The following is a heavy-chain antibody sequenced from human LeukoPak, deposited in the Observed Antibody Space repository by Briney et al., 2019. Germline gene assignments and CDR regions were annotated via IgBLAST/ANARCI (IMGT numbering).Heavy chain of an antibody. CDR2: ISSSSSTI. CDR1: GFTFSSYS. J-gene: IGHJ4*02. D-gene: IGHD1-26*01. Sequence: GGSLRLSCAASGFTFSSYSMNWVRQAPGKGLEWVSYISSSSSTIYYADSVKGRFTISRDNAKNSLYLQMNSLRAEDTAVYYCARNSGSFAFDYWGQGTLVTVSS. V-gene: IGHV3-48*04. CDR3: ARNSGSFAFDY.